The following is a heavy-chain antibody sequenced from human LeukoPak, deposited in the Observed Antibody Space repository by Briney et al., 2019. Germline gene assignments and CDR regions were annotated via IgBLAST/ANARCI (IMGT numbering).Heavy chain of an antibody. D-gene: IGHD2-2*01. CDR3: ANGGSSTSSIDY. CDR2: ISGSGGST. CDR1: GFTFSSYA. J-gene: IGHJ4*02. V-gene: IGHV3-23*01. Sequence: GGSLRLSCAASGFTFSSYAMSWVRQAPGKGLEWVPAISGSGGSTYYADSVKGRFTISRDNSKNTLYLQMNSLRAEDTAVYYCANGGSSTSSIDYWGQGTLVTVSS.